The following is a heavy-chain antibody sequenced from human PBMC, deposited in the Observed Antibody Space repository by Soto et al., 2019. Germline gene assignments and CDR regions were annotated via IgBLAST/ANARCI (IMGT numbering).Heavy chain of an antibody. CDR3: ASVSAAQYYYGMDA. Sequence: VQLVESGGGLVQPGGSLRLSCVASEFSFSTYWMHWVRQAPGKGLMWVARIDTTGSTTTYADSVQGRFTISRDNAKNTMYLQMNSVRDDETAIYFCASVSAAQYYYGMDAWGQGTKVTVS. V-gene: IGHV3-74*01. CDR1: EFSFSTYW. D-gene: IGHD2-15*01. CDR2: IDTTGSTT. J-gene: IGHJ6*02.